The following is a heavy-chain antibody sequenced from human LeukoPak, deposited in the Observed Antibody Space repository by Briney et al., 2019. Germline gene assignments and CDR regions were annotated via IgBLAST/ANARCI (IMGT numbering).Heavy chain of an antibody. J-gene: IGHJ4*02. CDR3: AGENCTNGVCRFDY. V-gene: IGHV1-69*05. Sequence: SVKVSCKASGGTFSSYAISWVRQAPGRGLEWMGRIIPIFGTANYAQTFQGRVTFTTDESTSTAYMELSSLRSEDTAVYYCAGENCTNGVCRFDYWGPGTLVTVSS. CDR2: IIPIFGTA. D-gene: IGHD2-8*01. CDR1: GGTFSSYA.